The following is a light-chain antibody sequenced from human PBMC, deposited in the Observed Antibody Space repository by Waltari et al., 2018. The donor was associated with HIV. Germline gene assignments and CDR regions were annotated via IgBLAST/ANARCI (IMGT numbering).Light chain of an antibody. Sequence: QSALTQPASVSGSPGPSITISFTGSTRDFGLHNFISWSQQPPGGVPKSIISDVSSRPSGVSSRFSGSKSGNTASLTISWLQAEDEADYYCTSFTSNFTVMFGGGTKVTVL. J-gene: IGLJ3*02. CDR3: TSFTSNFTVM. V-gene: IGLV2-14*03. CDR1: TRDFGLHNF. CDR2: DVS.